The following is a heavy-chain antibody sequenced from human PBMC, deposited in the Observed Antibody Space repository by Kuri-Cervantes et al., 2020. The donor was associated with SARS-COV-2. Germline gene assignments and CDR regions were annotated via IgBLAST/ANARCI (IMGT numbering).Heavy chain of an antibody. CDR1: GGSISSSSYY. Sequence: GSLRLSCTVSGGSISSSSYYWGWIRQPPGKGLEWIGSIYYSGSTYYNPSLKSRVTISVDTSKNQFSLKLSSVTAADTAVYYCARGGSVAGPFDYWGQGTLVTVSS. CDR3: ARGGSVAGPFDY. J-gene: IGHJ4*02. D-gene: IGHD6-19*01. V-gene: IGHV4-39*07. CDR2: IYYSGST.